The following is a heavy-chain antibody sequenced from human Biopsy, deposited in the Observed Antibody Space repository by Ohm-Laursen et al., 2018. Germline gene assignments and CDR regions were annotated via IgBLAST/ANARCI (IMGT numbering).Heavy chain of an antibody. CDR1: GDSISNDY. D-gene: IGHD3/OR15-3a*01. CDR2: IHTSGST. V-gene: IGHV4-4*07. Sequence: GTLSLTCAVSGDSISNDYWSWIRQSAGQRLEWIGRIHTSGSTNHNLSLKSRVTMSVDTSKNQFSLKLRSVTAADTAVYYCARGTGKYYVYGAFDIWGQGTMVTVSS. J-gene: IGHJ3*02. CDR3: ARGTGKYYVYGAFDI.